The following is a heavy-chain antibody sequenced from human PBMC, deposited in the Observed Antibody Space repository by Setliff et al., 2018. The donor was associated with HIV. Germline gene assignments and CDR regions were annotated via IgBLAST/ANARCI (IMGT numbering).Heavy chain of an antibody. CDR2: IKQDGSEK. J-gene: IGHJ4*02. V-gene: IGHV3-7*01. D-gene: IGHD1-26*01. CDR1: GFTFSSYG. Sequence: GGSLRLSCAASGFTFSSYGMNWVRQAPGKGLEWVANIKQDGSEKYYVDSVKGRFTISRDNAKNSLYLQMNNLRAEDTAVYYCVRDYMWAFDYWGQGTLVTVSS. CDR3: VRDYMWAFDY.